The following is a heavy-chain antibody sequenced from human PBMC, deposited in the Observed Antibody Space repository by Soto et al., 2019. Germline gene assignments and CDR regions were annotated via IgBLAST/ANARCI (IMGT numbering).Heavy chain of an antibody. V-gene: IGHV4-59*01. Sequence: QVQLQESGPRLVKPSETLSLTCTVSGGSISSYYWNWIRQPPGKGLEWIGYIYYSGSTNYNPSLKSRVTISRDPSRNQFSLKLSSVTAADTAVYYCARLNAYELRAYGLDVWGQGTTVTVSS. D-gene: IGHD5-12*01. CDR2: IYYSGST. CDR3: ARLNAYELRAYGLDV. J-gene: IGHJ6*02. CDR1: GGSISSYY.